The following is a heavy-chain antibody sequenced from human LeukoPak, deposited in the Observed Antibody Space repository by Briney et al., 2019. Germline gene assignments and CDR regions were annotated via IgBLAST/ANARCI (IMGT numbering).Heavy chain of an antibody. Sequence: HPGRSLRLSCAASGFTFISYAMHWVRQAPGKGLEWVAVISYDGSNKYYADSVKGRFTISRDNSKNTLYLQMNSLRADDTAMYYCARGPPGILRFLEWNFPLDYWGQGTLVTVSS. J-gene: IGHJ4*02. CDR3: ARGPPGILRFLEWNFPLDY. CDR1: GFTFISYA. V-gene: IGHV3-30*04. CDR2: ISYDGSNK. D-gene: IGHD3-3*01.